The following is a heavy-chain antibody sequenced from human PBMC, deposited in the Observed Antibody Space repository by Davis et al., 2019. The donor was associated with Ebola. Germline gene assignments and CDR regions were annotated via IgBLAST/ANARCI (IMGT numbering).Heavy chain of an antibody. V-gene: IGHV4-61*08. CDR1: GGSISRGGSY. CDR3: ARDISTTISAFDI. CDR2: IYYSGST. D-gene: IGHD2/OR15-2a*01. Sequence: PSETLSLTCTVSGGSISRGGSYWTWIRQHPGKGLEWIGYIYYSGSTYYNPSLKSRVTISIDTSKNQFSLKLSSVTAADTAVYYCARDISTTISAFDIWGQGTMVTVSS. J-gene: IGHJ3*02.